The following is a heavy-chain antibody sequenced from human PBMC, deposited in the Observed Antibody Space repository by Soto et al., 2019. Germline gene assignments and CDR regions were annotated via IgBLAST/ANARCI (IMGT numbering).Heavy chain of an antibody. CDR2: IIPMLGMS. D-gene: IGHD3-10*01. CDR3: ATNYGSGSTHFDY. J-gene: IGHJ4*02. CDR1: GDTFNFYT. Sequence: QVQLVQSGAEVKKPGSPVRVSCTASGDTFNFYTISWFRQVLGQGPEWMGRIIPMLGMSNYAQKFQGRVTIMADKSTSTVYMNLSGLTSEDTAVYYCATNYGSGSTHFDYWGQGTLVTVSS. V-gene: IGHV1-69*02.